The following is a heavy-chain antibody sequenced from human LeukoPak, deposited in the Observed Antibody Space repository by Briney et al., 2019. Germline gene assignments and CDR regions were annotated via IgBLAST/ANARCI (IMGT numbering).Heavy chain of an antibody. J-gene: IGHJ4*02. CDR3: ARDRYDILTGYYKFDY. V-gene: IGHV3-48*01. Sequence: GGSLRLSCAASGFTFSSHSMNWVRQAPGKGLEWVSYISSSSSTIYYADSVKGRFTISRDNAKNSLYLQMNSLRAEDTAVYYCARDRYDILTGYYKFDYWGQGTLVTVSS. CDR2: ISSSSSTI. CDR1: GFTFSSHS. D-gene: IGHD3-9*01.